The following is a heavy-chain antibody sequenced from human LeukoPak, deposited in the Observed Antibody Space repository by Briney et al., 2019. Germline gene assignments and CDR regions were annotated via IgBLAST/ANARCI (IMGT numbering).Heavy chain of an antibody. Sequence: TGGSLRLSCAASGFTFSSSAMSWVRQAPGKGLEWVSAISNNGGYTYYADSVQGWFTISRDNSKSTLCLQMNSLRAEDTAVYYCAKQLGYCSDVSCYFPYWGQGTLVTVSS. D-gene: IGHD2-15*01. CDR2: ISNNGGYT. V-gene: IGHV3-23*01. J-gene: IGHJ4*02. CDR3: AKQLGYCSDVSCYFPY. CDR1: GFTFSSSA.